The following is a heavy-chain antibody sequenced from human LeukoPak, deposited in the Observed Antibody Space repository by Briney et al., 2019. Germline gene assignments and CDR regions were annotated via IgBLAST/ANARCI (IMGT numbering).Heavy chain of an antibody. CDR1: GFTFSSYA. CDR2: ISYDGSNK. J-gene: IGHJ4*02. D-gene: IGHD3-22*01. Sequence: PGRSLRLSCASSGFTFSSYAMHWVRQAPGKGLEWVAVISYDGSNKYYADSVKGRLTISRDNSKNTLYLQMNSLRAEDTAVYYCAREDSSGYYYFDYWGQGTLVTVSS. CDR3: AREDSSGYYYFDY. V-gene: IGHV3-30*01.